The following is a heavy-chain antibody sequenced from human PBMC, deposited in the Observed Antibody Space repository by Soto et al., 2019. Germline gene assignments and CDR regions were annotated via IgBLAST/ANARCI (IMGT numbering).Heavy chain of an antibody. Sequence: RRLSCAASGFTFSSYAMSWVRQAPGKGLEWVSAISGSGGSTYYTDSVKGRFTISRDNSKNTLYLQMNSLRAEDTAIYYCAKDGGGGSGSWFYWGQGTLVTVSS. V-gene: IGHV3-23*01. CDR1: GFTFSSYA. D-gene: IGHD6-13*01. CDR3: AKDGGGGSGSWFY. J-gene: IGHJ4*02. CDR2: ISGSGGST.